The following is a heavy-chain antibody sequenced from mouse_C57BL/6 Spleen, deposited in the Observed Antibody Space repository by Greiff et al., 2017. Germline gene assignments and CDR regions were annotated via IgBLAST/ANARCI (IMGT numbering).Heavy chain of an antibody. Sequence: QVQLQQPGAELVKPGASVKLSCKASGYTFTSYWMQWVKQRPGQGLEWIGEIDPSDSYTNYNQKFKGKATLTVDTSSSTAYMQLSSLTSEDSAVYYCYYYGSSLAWFAYWGQGTLVTVSA. CDR1: GYTFTSYW. CDR3: YYYGSSLAWFAY. CDR2: IDPSDSYT. V-gene: IGHV1-50*01. J-gene: IGHJ3*01. D-gene: IGHD1-1*01.